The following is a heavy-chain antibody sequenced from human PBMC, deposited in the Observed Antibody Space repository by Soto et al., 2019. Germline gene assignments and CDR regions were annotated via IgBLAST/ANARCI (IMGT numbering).Heavy chain of an antibody. CDR2: LSRSGNTI. V-gene: IGHV3-11*01. CDR1: GFTFGDYE. Sequence: QVQLVESGGGLVQPGGSLRLSCAASGFTFGDYEMSWIRQAAGQGPEWVSFLSRSGNTIYYADSVKGRFSISRYNSENSLYRQMESLRVEDTVPSFCAMRSVLYEAHAFDMWGQGKMVTVSA. D-gene: IGHD2-8*01. J-gene: IGHJ3*02. CDR3: AMRSVLYEAHAFDM.